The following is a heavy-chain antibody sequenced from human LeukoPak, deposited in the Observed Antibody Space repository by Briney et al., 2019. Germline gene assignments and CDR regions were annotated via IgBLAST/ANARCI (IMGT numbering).Heavy chain of an antibody. CDR3: ARDLSISLYYYYVMDV. Sequence: QPGGSLRLSCAASGFTFNTYAMHWVRQAPGKGLDWVAVMSFDGSSKYYVDSVKGRFTISRDNSKNTLYLQMNSLRAEDTAVYYCARDLSISLYYYYVMDVWGQGTTVTVSS. J-gene: IGHJ6*02. CDR2: MSFDGSSK. V-gene: IGHV3-30-3*01. D-gene: IGHD2-2*01. CDR1: GFTFNTYA.